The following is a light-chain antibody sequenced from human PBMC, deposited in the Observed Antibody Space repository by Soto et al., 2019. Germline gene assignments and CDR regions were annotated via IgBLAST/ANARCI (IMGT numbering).Light chain of an antibody. CDR3: QQRTNWRALT. J-gene: IGKJ4*01. Sequence: EIVLTQSPGTLSLSPGERATLSCRTSQSVSNNYLAWYQQKPGQAPRLLIYGASSRATGIPDRFSGSGSGTDFTLSISSLEPEDFAVYYCQQRTNWRALTFGGGTMVDI. CDR2: GAS. CDR1: QSVSNNY. V-gene: IGKV3D-20*02.